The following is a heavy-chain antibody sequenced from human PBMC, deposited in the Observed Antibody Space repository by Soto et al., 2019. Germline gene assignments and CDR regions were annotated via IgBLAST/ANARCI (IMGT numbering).Heavy chain of an antibody. V-gene: IGHV2-5*02. D-gene: IGHD4-17*01. CDR3: AHSPPPTVTTSAEYFQH. CDR1: GFSFSTSGMG. Sequence: QITLKESGPTLVKPTQTLTLTCTFSGFSFSTSGMGVGWIRQPPGQALEWLALIYWDDDKRYSPSLKSRLTVTKDTPRNQVVLTMTNMDPVDTATYYCAHSPPPTVTTSAEYFQHWGQGTLVTVSS. CDR2: IYWDDDK. J-gene: IGHJ1*01.